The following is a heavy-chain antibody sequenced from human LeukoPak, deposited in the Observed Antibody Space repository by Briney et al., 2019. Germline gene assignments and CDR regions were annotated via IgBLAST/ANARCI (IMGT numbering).Heavy chain of an antibody. CDR3: ARAYSSGWNHYYHYIDV. J-gene: IGHJ6*03. CDR2: MFHSGRP. V-gene: IGHV4-38-2*02. Sequence: PSETLSLTCNVSGYSISHGYYWGWIRQPPGKGLEWIGSMFHSGRPYYNPSLRSRITISVDTSKNQFSLKLSSLSAADTAVYYCARAYSSGWNHYYHYIDVWGRGTTVIISS. D-gene: IGHD6-19*01. CDR1: GYSISHGYY.